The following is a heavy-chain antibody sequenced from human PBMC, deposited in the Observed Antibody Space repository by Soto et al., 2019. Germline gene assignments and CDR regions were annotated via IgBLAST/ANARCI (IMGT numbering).Heavy chain of an antibody. CDR3: ARDFWSGYYFDY. CDR2: INPSDGST. CDR1: GYTLTSYY. D-gene: IGHD3-3*01. V-gene: IGHV1-46*01. Sequence: ASVKVSCKASGYTLTSYYMHWVRQAPGQGLEWMGLINPSDGSTSYAHKFQGRVTVTRDTSTSTVYMELSSLRSEDAAVYFCARDFWSGYYFDYWGQGTLVTV. J-gene: IGHJ4*02.